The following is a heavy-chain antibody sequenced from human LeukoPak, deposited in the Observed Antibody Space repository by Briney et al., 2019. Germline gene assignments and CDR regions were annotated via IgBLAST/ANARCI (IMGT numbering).Heavy chain of an antibody. V-gene: IGHV4-34*01. J-gene: IGHJ1*01. Sequence: GSLRLSCAASGFTFSSYAMSWVRQPPGKGLEWIGEINHSGSTNYNPSLKSRVTISVDTSKNQFSLKLSSVTAADTAVYYCARGPWNCSGGSCYSTSRAEYFQHWGQGTLVTVSS. CDR1: GFTFSSYA. D-gene: IGHD2-15*01. CDR2: INHSGST. CDR3: ARGPWNCSGGSCYSTSRAEYFQH.